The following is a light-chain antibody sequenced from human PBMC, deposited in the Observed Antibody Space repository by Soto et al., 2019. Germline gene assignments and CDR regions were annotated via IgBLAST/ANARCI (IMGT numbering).Light chain of an antibody. J-gene: IGKJ1*01. Sequence: IQMTQSPSTLSGSVGDRVTITCRASQTISSWLAWYQQKPGKAPNLLIYDASNLESGVPSRFSGSGSGTEFTLTISSLQPDDFATYYCQQYNSYPWTFGLGTKVDIK. CDR2: DAS. CDR1: QTISSW. CDR3: QQYNSYPWT. V-gene: IGKV1-5*01.